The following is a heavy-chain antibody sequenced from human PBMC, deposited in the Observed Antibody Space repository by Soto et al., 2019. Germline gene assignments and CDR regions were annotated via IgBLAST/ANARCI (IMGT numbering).Heavy chain of an antibody. D-gene: IGHD1-26*01. J-gene: IGHJ6*02. V-gene: IGHV3-21*01. Sequence: LRLSCAASGFTFSSYSMNWVRQAPGKGLEWVSSISSSSSYIYYADSVKGRFTISRDNAKNSLYLQMNSLRAEDTAVYYCAREGSYYFYYYYGMDVWGQGTTVTVSS. CDR1: GFTFSSYS. CDR3: AREGSYYFYYYYGMDV. CDR2: ISSSSSYI.